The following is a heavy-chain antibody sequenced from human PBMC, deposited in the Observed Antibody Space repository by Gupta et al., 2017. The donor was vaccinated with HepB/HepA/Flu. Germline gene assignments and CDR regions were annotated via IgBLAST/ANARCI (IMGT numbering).Heavy chain of an antibody. CDR1: GDSINIGDYF. J-gene: IGHJ4*02. V-gene: IGHV4-30-4*01. CDR2: IDYSGST. CDR3: ATTDYYGSGSYEDY. D-gene: IGHD3-10*01. Sequence: QVQLQESGPGLVKPSQTLSLTCTVSGDSINIGDYFWRWIRQPPGKGLEWIGYIDYSGSTYYNPSLKSRITISIDTSKKQLSLSLTSVTAADTAVYYCATTDYYGSGSYEDYWGQGTLVTVSS.